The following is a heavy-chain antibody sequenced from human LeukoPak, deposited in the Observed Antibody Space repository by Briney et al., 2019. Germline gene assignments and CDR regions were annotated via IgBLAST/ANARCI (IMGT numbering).Heavy chain of an antibody. D-gene: IGHD6-19*01. CDR2: IYSGSST. CDR3: ATRSSG. Sequence: GGSLRLSCAASGFTVSSNYMSWVSQAPGKGREWVSDIYSGSSTYNASSVKGRFTISRDNSKNTLYLQMNSLRAEDRDVYYCATRSSGWGQGTLVTVSS. CDR1: GFTVSSNY. J-gene: IGHJ4*02. V-gene: IGHV3-53*01.